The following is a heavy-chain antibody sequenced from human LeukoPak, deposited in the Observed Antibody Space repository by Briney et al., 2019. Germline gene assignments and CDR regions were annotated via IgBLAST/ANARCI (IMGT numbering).Heavy chain of an antibody. CDR3: ATYRNRGDFYSGFDY. V-gene: IGHV1-2*02. Sequence: GASVKVSCKASGYTFTGYYMHWVRQAPGQGLEWMGWINPNSGGTNYAQKFQGRVTMTRDTSISTAYMELSRLRSDDTALYYCATYRNRGDFYSGFDYWGQGTLVTVSS. J-gene: IGHJ4*02. D-gene: IGHD2-21*01. CDR1: GYTFTGYY. CDR2: INPNSGGT.